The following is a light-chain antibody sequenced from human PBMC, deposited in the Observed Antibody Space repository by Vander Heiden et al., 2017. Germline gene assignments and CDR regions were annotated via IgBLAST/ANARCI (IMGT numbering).Light chain of an antibody. CDR2: AAS. J-gene: IGKJ4*01. CDR1: QSISSY. V-gene: IGKV1-39*01. Sequence: DIQLTQSPPSLPASVGDRVTITCRASQSISSYLNWYQQKPGKAPKLLIYAASSLQSGGPSRFSGSGSGTDFTLTISSLQPEDFATYYCQQSYSTPPAFGGGTKVEIK. CDR3: QQSYSTPPA.